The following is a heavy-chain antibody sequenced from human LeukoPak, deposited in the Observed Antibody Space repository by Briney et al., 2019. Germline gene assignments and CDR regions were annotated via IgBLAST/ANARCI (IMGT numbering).Heavy chain of an antibody. CDR1: GGSISTYY. CDR3: ARHEDTAMVVSPFDY. V-gene: IGHV4-59*01. J-gene: IGHJ4*02. Sequence: PSETLSLTCTVSGGSISTYYWSWIRQPPGKGLEWIGYIHYSGSTNNNPSLKSRVIISVDTSKNQFSLRLSSVTAADTAVYYCARHEDTAMVVSPFDYWGQGTLVTVSS. CDR2: IHYSGST. D-gene: IGHD5-18*01.